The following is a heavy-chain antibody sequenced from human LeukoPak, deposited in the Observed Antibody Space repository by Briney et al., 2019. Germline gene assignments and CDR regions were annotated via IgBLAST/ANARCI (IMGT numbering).Heavy chain of an antibody. J-gene: IGHJ6*02. V-gene: IGHV1-46*01. Sequence: ASVKVSFKASGYTFTSYYIHWVRQAPGQGLEWMGIINPSGGSTSYAQKFQGRVTMTRDTSTSTVYMELSSLRSEDTAVYYCARDQHVGRCSSTSCPNGYGMDVWGQGTTVTVSS. D-gene: IGHD2-2*01. CDR1: GYTFTSYY. CDR2: INPSGGST. CDR3: ARDQHVGRCSSTSCPNGYGMDV.